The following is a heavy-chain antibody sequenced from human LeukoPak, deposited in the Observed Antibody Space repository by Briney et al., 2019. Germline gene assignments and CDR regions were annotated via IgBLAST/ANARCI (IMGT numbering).Heavy chain of an antibody. CDR1: GGSFSGYY. J-gene: IGHJ6*03. CDR2: INHSGST. V-gene: IGHV4-34*01. CDR3: ARGRPPGPQVGSGSYSQRIWRYYYYYYMDV. D-gene: IGHD3-10*01. Sequence: PSETLSLTCAVYGGSFSGYYWSWIRQPPGKGLEWIGEINHSGSTNYNPSLKSRVTISVDTSKNQFSLKLSSMTAADTAVYYCARGRPPGPQVGSGSYSQRIWRYYYYYYMDVWGKGTTVTISS.